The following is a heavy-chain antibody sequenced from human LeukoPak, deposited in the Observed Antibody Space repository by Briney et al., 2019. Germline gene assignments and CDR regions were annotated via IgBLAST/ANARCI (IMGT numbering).Heavy chain of an antibody. CDR3: AKGRWTTVTTLAFDI. CDR2: ITGGGSST. J-gene: IGHJ3*02. D-gene: IGHD4-17*01. Sequence: EGSLRLSCAASGFTFSSYAMSWVRQAPGKGLEWVSAITGGGSSTYYADSVKGRFTISRDNSKNTLYLQMNSLRTEDTAVYYCAKGRWTTVTTLAFDIWGQGTMVTVSS. V-gene: IGHV3-23*01. CDR1: GFTFSSYA.